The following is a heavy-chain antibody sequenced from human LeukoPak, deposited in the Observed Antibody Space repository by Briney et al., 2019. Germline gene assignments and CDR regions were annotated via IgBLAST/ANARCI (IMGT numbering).Heavy chain of an antibody. J-gene: IGHJ6*03. D-gene: IGHD6-13*01. Sequence: SETLSLTCTVSGGSISSYYWSWIRQPPGKGLEWIGYIYTSGSTNYNPSLKSRVTISVDASKNQISLKLSSVTAADTAVYYCARRVAAAGTGYYYYMDVWGKGTTVTVSS. V-gene: IGHV4-4*09. CDR1: GGSISSYY. CDR3: ARRVAAAGTGYYYYMDV. CDR2: IYTSGST.